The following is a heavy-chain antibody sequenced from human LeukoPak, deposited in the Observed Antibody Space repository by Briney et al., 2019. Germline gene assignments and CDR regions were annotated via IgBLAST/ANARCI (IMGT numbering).Heavy chain of an antibody. D-gene: IGHD3-16*01. J-gene: IGHJ6*02. CDR1: GFTFSDYY. V-gene: IGHV3-11*01. Sequence: GGSLRLSCAASGFTFSDYYMSWIRQAPGKGLEWVSYISSSGRSIYYADSVKGRFTISRDNAENSLYLQMTNLRGEDTAVYYCARDLGGPNSYFYYGMDVWGQGTTVTVSS. CDR3: ARDLGGPNSYFYYGMDV. CDR2: ISSSGRSI.